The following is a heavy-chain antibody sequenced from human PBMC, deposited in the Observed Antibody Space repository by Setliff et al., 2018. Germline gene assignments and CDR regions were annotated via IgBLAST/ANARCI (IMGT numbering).Heavy chain of an antibody. CDR3: ATSLGLTYYYDSSGYHHGGLFDY. CDR2: ISWNRGSI. V-gene: IGHV3-9*01. CDR1: GFTFDDYA. D-gene: IGHD3-22*01. Sequence: GGSLRLSCAASGFTFDDYAMHWVRQAPGKGLGWVSGISWNRGSIGYADSVKGRFTISRDNAKNSLYLQMNSLRAEDTALYYCATSLGLTYYYDSSGYHHGGLFDYWGQGTLVTVSS. J-gene: IGHJ4*02.